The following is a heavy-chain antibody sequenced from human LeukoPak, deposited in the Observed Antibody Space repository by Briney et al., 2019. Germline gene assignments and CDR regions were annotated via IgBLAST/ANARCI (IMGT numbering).Heavy chain of an antibody. V-gene: IGHV4-34*01. D-gene: IGHD3-3*01. CDR2: INHSGST. J-gene: IGHJ5*02. CDR1: GGSFSGYY. CDR3: ERGGYDFWSGYYTGRFWFDP. Sequence: PSETLSLTCAVYGGSFSGYYWSWIRQPPGKGLEWIGEINHSGSTNYNPSLKSRVTISVDTSKNQFSLKLSSVTAADTAVYYCERGGYDFWSGYYTGRFWFDPWGQGTLVTVSS.